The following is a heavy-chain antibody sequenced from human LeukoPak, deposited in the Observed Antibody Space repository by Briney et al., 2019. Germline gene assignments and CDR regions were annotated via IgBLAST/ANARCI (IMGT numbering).Heavy chain of an antibody. D-gene: IGHD1-26*01. CDR1: GYTFTSYC. CDR3: ARDIGATPLDY. CDR2: ISAYNGNT. V-gene: IGHV1-18*01. J-gene: IGHJ4*02. Sequence: ASVKVSCKAYGYTFTSYCISWVRQAPGQGREWMGWISAYNGNTNYAQKLQGRVTMTTDTSTSTAYMELRSLRSDDTAVYYCARDIGATPLDYWGQGTLVTVSS.